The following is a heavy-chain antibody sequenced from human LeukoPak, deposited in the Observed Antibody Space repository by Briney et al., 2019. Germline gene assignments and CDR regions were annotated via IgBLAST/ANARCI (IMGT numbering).Heavy chain of an antibody. Sequence: PSETLSLTCTVSGGSISSGGYYWSWIRQPPGKGLEWIGYIYHSGSTYYNPSLKSRVTISVDRSTNQFSLKLSSVTAADTAVYYCARGLPLEGSYPFQHWGQGTLVTVSS. V-gene: IGHV4-30-2*01. CDR2: IYHSGST. CDR3: ARGLPLEGSYPFQH. D-gene: IGHD1-26*01. J-gene: IGHJ1*01. CDR1: GGSISSGGYY.